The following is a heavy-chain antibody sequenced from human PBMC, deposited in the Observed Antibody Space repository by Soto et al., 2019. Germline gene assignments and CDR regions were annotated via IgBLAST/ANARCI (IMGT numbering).Heavy chain of an antibody. CDR2: INPLSGIP. CDR3: ATPACAATWCSPSHNLDH. J-gene: IGHJ4*02. D-gene: IGHD2-2*01. CDR1: GGTFVRHV. Sequence: QVQLVQSGAEVKKPESSVKVSCKTSGGTFVRHVISWVRQAPGQGPEWMGKINPLSGIPNYAQNFQDRVTFTADTDSSTAYMELSSLRSDDTAVYYCATPACAATWCSPSHNLDHWGQGTLVTVSS. V-gene: IGHV1-69*09.